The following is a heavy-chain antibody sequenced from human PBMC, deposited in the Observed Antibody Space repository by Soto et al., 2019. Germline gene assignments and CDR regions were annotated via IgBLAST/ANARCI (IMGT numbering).Heavy chain of an antibody. CDR3: VRGGGYCSGGSCGTNWFDP. J-gene: IGHJ5*02. D-gene: IGHD2-15*01. CDR1: GGSFSGYY. CDR2: INHSGST. V-gene: IGHV4-34*01. Sequence: QVQLQQWGAGLLKPSETLSLTCAVYGGSFSGYYWSWIRQPPGKGLEWIGEINHSGSTNYNPSLKSRVNISVDTSKNQFSLKLSSVTAADTAVYYCVRGGGYCSGGSCGTNWFDPWGQGTLVTVSS.